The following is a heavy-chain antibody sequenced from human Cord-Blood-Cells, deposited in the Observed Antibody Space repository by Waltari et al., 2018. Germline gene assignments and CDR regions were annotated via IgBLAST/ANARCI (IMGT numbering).Heavy chain of an antibody. CDR2: SSAYNGNT. V-gene: IGHV1-18*01. CDR1: GYTFTSYG. J-gene: IGHJ3*02. CDR3: AREEYCSSTSCYEGDDAFDI. D-gene: IGHD2-2*01. Sequence: QVQLVQSGAEVKKPGASVKVSCKASGYTFTSYGISVVRQAPGQGLEWTGWSSAYNGNTNYAQKLQGRVTMTTDTSTSTAYMERRSLGSDDTAVYYCAREEYCSSTSCYEGDDAFDIWGQGTMVTVSS.